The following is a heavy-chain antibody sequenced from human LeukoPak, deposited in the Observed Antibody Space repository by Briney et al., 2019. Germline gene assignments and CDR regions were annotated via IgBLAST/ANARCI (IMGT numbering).Heavy chain of an antibody. D-gene: IGHD4-11*01. V-gene: IGHV3-13*01. CDR2: IGIPGDT. CDR1: GFDISKYD. Sequence: GGSLRLSCAASGFDISKYDLHWVRQTTQRRLEWVSAIGIPGDTYCADAVKGRFTISRENAKNSVYLQMSSLRDGDTAVYFCAKAFDYNGLRGEGGSFDYWGQGALVTVSS. CDR3: AKAFDYNGLRGEGGSFDY. J-gene: IGHJ4*02.